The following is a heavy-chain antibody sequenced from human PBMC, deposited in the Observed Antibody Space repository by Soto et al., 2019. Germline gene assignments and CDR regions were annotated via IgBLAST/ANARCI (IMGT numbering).Heavy chain of an antibody. J-gene: IGHJ4*02. CDR2: TSDTGGTT. D-gene: IGHD3-22*01. CDR1: GFTFNNFA. CDR3: AKDGYYHDSSGYSYFDY. Sequence: EVQLLESGGGLVHPGGSLRLSCAASGFTFNNFAMSWVRQAPGKGLEWVAATSDTGGTTYYADSVKGRFTISRDNAKKTVSLQMNRLRAEDTALYYCAKDGYYHDSSGYSYFDYWGQVILVSVST. V-gene: IGHV3-23*01.